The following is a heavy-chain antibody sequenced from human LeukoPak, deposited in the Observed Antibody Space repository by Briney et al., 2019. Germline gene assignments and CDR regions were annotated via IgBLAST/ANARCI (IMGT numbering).Heavy chain of an antibody. CDR2: MYPGDSET. V-gene: IGHV5-51*01. CDR1: GYRFTSYW. D-gene: IGHD1-26*01. CDR3: ATTLYSGIYGDAFDM. Sequence: GESLKISCQGSGYRFTSYWIGWVGQLPGKGLEWMGIMYPGDSETRYSPSFQSQVTISADKSISTAYLQWSSLKASDTAMYYCATTLYSGIYGDAFDMWGQGTMVTVSS. J-gene: IGHJ3*02.